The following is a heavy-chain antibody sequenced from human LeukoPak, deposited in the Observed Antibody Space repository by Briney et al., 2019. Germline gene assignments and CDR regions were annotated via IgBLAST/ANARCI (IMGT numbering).Heavy chain of an antibody. CDR1: GFIVSNYD. Sequence: PGGSLRLSCAASGFIVSNYDMHWVRQRAGKGLEWVSTVGVGGDTFYIDSVEGRFTISRDNSKNTLYLQMNSLRAEDTAVYYCAKSQLYGSYYYYGMDVWGQGTTVTVSS. D-gene: IGHD1-1*01. J-gene: IGHJ6*02. V-gene: IGHV3-13*01. CDR2: VGVGGDT. CDR3: AKSQLYGSYYYYGMDV.